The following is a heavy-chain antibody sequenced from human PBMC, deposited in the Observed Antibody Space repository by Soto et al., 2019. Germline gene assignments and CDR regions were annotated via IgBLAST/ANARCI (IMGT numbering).Heavy chain of an antibody. CDR1: GFTFNKYA. Sequence: LKISCVASGFTFNKYALAWVRPAPGKGLEWVSAISGSGASTYDADSVKGRFTISRDNSNNALYLQMNSLRAEDTAVYYCAKTPGVITVITSFDHWGQGTPVTVSS. CDR2: ISGSGAST. V-gene: IGHV3-23*01. CDR3: AKTPGVITVITSFDH. J-gene: IGHJ4*02. D-gene: IGHD3-16*01.